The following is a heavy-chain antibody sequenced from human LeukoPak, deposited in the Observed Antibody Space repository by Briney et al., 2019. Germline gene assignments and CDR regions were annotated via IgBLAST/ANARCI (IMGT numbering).Heavy chain of an antibody. CDR2: IYYSGST. V-gene: IGHV4-59*01. CDR3: ARVNYLVRGPFYYFDY. CDR1: GGSISSYY. Sequence: PSETLSLTCTVSGGSISSYYWSWIRQPPGKGLEWIGYIYYSGSTNYNPSLKSRVTISVDTSKNQFSLKLSSVTAADTAVYYCARVNYLVRGPFYYFDYWGQGTLVTVSS. D-gene: IGHD3-10*01. J-gene: IGHJ4*02.